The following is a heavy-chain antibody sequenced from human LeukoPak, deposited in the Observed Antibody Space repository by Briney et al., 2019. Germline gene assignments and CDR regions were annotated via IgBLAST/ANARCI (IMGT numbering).Heavy chain of an antibody. D-gene: IGHD6-13*01. CDR1: GGSISSYY. J-gene: IGHJ4*02. CDR3: ARLRYSSSWYGGVRLPHFDY. V-gene: IGHV4-59*08. CDR2: IYYSGST. Sequence: SETLSLTCTVSGGSISSYYWSWIRQPPGKGLEWIGYIYYSGSTNYNPSLKSRVTISVDTSKNQFSLKLSSVTAADTAVYYCARLRYSSSWYGGVRLPHFDYWGQGTLVTVSS.